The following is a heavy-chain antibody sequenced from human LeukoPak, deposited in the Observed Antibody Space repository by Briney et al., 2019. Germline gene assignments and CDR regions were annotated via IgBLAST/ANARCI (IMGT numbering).Heavy chain of an antibody. Sequence: PGGSLRLSCAAPGFSFNTYAMHWVRQAPGKGLEWVAVISFDGSSKSYADFVKGRFTISRDNAKNSLYLQMNSLRVEDTAVYYCATYSTRNAREFQSWGQGTLVTVSS. J-gene: IGHJ1*01. CDR2: ISFDGSSK. V-gene: IGHV3-30-3*01. CDR3: ATYSTRNAREFQS. CDR1: GFSFNTYA. D-gene: IGHD4-11*01.